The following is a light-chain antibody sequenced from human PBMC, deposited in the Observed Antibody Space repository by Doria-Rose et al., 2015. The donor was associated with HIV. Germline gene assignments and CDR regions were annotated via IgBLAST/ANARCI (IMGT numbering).Light chain of an antibody. V-gene: IGLV2-14*01. CDR1: SSDVGDYNY. Sequence: ASVSGSPGQSITISCTGTSSDVGDYNYVSWYQQYPGKAPKLIIYEASNRPSGVSNRFSGSKSGNTASLTISGLQAEDEADYYCSSYKRSSAWVFGGGTKLTVL. CDR3: SSYKRSSAWV. CDR2: EAS. J-gene: IGLJ3*02.